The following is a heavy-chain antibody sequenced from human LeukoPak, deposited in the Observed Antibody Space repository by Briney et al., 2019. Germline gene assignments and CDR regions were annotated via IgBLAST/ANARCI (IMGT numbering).Heavy chain of an antibody. CDR1: GYTFTGYY. D-gene: IGHD3-10*01. Sequence: ASVKVSCKASGYTFTGYYMHWVRQAPGQGLEWMGRINPNSGGTNYAQKFQGRVTMTRDMSISTAYMELSRLRSDDTAVYYCARGYGSGSYPDYWGQGTLVTVSS. V-gene: IGHV1-2*06. CDR2: INPNSGGT. CDR3: ARGYGSGSYPDY. J-gene: IGHJ4*02.